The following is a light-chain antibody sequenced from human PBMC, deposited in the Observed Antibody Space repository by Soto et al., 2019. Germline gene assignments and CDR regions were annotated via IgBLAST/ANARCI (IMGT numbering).Light chain of an antibody. Sequence: EIVLTQSPGTLSLSPGERATLSCRASQSVSSSYLAWYQQKPGQAPRLLIYGASSRATGIPDRFSGSGSGTDFTLTISRLEPEDFAVYYCQQYGSSPQRWTFGQGTKV. J-gene: IGKJ1*01. CDR1: QSVSSSY. CDR3: QQYGSSPQRWT. V-gene: IGKV3-20*01. CDR2: GAS.